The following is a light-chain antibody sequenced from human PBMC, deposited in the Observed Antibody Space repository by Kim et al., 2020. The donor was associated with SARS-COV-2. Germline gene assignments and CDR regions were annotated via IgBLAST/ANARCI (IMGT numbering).Light chain of an antibody. CDR2: DVS. Sequence: GQSITISCTGTSSDVDGYNFVAWYQQHPGKAPKLMIYDVSNRPSGISNRFSGSKSGNTASLTISGLQAEDEADYYCSSYTSSSTRVFGGGTKLTVL. V-gene: IGLV2-14*04. CDR3: SSYTSSSTRV. CDR1: SSDVDGYNF. J-gene: IGLJ3*02.